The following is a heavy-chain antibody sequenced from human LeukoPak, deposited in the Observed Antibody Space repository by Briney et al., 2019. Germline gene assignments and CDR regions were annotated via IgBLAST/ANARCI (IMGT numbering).Heavy chain of an antibody. D-gene: IGHD5-18*01. CDR2: IDYSGRR. J-gene: IGHJ4*02. CDR3: ARQSATAMWPLIDY. V-gene: IGHV4-39*01. Sequence: SETLSLTCTVSGGSVSSTDYLWGWIRQPPGKGPEWLGSIDYSGRRYNNPSRRSRVPILIDTHKNQFSLKLSSVTATDTAFYYCARQSATAMWPLIDYWGQGTLVTVSS. CDR1: GGSVSSTDYL.